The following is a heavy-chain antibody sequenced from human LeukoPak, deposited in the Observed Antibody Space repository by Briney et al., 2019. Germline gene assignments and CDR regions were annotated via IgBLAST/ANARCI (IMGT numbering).Heavy chain of an antibody. D-gene: IGHD3-10*01. CDR1: GYTLTELS. Sequence: ASVKVSCKVSGYTLTELSMHWVRQAPGKGLEWMGGFDPEDGETIYAQKFQGRVTMTEDTSTDTAYMELSSLRSEGTAVYYCATVGAPEGWTLPFDYWGQGTLVTVSS. CDR3: ATVGAPEGWTLPFDY. J-gene: IGHJ4*02. CDR2: FDPEDGET. V-gene: IGHV1-24*01.